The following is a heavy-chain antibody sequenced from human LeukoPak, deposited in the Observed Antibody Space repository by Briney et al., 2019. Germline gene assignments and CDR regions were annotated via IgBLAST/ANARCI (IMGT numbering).Heavy chain of an antibody. Sequence: GGSLRLSCAASGFTFGTYWMHWVRQAPGKGLVWVSRTNNDGSSTVYADSVKGRFTISRDNAKNTLYLQMNSLRAEDTAVYYCARDLFYDSSGYYASDSWGQGTLVTVSS. CDR2: TNNDGSST. D-gene: IGHD3-22*01. CDR1: GFTFGTYW. CDR3: ARDLFYDSSGYYASDS. V-gene: IGHV3-74*01. J-gene: IGHJ4*02.